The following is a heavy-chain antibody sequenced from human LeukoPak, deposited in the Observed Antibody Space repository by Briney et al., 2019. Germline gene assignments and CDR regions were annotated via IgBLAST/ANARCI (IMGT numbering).Heavy chain of an antibody. D-gene: IGHD2-8*01. CDR2: INHSGST. CDR1: GGSISSGGYY. J-gene: IGHJ4*02. V-gene: IGHV4-39*07. CDR3: AREPYLVLMVCAKGYYFDY. Sequence: SETLSLTCTVSGGSISSGGYYWSWIRQPPGKGLEWIGEINHSGSTNYNPSLKSRVTISVDTSKNQFSLKLSSVTAADTAVYYCAREPYLVLMVCAKGYYFDYWGQGTLVTVSS.